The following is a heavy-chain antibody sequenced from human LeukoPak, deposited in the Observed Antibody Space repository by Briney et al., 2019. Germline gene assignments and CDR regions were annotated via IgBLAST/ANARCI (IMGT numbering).Heavy chain of an antibody. CDR1: GFTFSSYG. CDR2: IWYDGSNK. V-gene: IGHV3-33*01. Sequence: GGSLRPSCAASGFTFSSYGMHWVRQAPGKGLEWVAVIWYDGSNKYYADSVKGRFTISRDNSKNTLYLQMNSLRAEDTAVYYCASSPSLIAVAGTGSAFDIWGQGTMVTVSS. J-gene: IGHJ3*02. CDR3: ASSPSLIAVAGTGSAFDI. D-gene: IGHD6-19*01.